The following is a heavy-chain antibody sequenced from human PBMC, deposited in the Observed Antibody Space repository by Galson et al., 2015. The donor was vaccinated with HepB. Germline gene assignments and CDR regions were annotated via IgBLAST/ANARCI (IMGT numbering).Heavy chain of an antibody. CDR2: INPSGGST. J-gene: IGHJ6*02. CDR3: ATGAAAEVAGYGMDV. D-gene: IGHD6-13*01. V-gene: IGHV1-46*01. Sequence: SVKVSCKASGYTFTSYYMHWVRQAPGQGLEWMGIINPSGGSTSYAQKFQGRVTMTRDTSTSTVYMELSSLRSEDTAVYYCATGAAAEVAGYGMDVWGQGTTVTVSS. CDR1: GYTFTSYY.